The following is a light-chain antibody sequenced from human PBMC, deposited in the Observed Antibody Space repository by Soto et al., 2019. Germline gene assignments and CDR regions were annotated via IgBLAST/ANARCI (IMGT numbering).Light chain of an antibody. CDR2: KAS. Sequence: DTQMTQSPSPLSASLGDRVTITCRASQSISFWLAWYQQKAGKAPNLLIYKASRLESGVPSRFSGSGSETEFTLTISGLQPGDSATYYCQQYNSYSPTFGQGTKVDIK. CDR1: QSISFW. J-gene: IGKJ1*01. CDR3: QQYNSYSPT. V-gene: IGKV1-5*03.